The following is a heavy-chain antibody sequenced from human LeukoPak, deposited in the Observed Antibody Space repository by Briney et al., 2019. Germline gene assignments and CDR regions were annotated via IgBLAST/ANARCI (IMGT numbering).Heavy chain of an antibody. CDR3: AKGGYMDV. CDR2: IYTSGST. J-gene: IGHJ6*03. CDR1: GGSISSGSYY. Sequence: SQTLSLTCTVSGGSISSGSYYWSWIRQPAGKGLEWIGRIYTSGSTNYNPSLKSRVTISVGTSKNQFSLKLSSVTAADTAVYYCAKGGYMDVWGKGITVTVSS. D-gene: IGHD3-16*01. V-gene: IGHV4-61*02.